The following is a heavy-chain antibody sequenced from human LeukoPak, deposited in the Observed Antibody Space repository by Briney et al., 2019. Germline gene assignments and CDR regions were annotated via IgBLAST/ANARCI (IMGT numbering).Heavy chain of an antibody. J-gene: IGHJ4*02. CDR2: ISDSGSNT. V-gene: IGHV3-23*01. CDR1: GFMFSTYA. Sequence: GGSLRLSCAASGFMFSTYAMSWVRQAPGKGLEWVSGISDSGSNTYYADSVKGRFTISRDNAKNSLYLQMNSLRAEDTAVYYCARDIAVADNGFDYWGQGTLVTVSS. CDR3: ARDIAVADNGFDY. D-gene: IGHD6-19*01.